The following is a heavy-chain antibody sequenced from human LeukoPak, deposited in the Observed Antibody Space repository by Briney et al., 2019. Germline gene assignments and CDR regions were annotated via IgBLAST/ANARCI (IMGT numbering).Heavy chain of an antibody. Sequence: GGSLRLSCAASGFTFKNYGMTWVRQAPGKGLEWVSIITGSGGSTYCADSVKGRFTISRDNSKNMLYLQMSSLRTEDSAVYYCAKGTALTSFFDYWGQGTLVTVSS. CDR2: ITGSGGST. CDR1: GFTFKNYG. V-gene: IGHV3-23*01. CDR3: AKGTALTSFFDY. D-gene: IGHD4-17*01. J-gene: IGHJ4*02.